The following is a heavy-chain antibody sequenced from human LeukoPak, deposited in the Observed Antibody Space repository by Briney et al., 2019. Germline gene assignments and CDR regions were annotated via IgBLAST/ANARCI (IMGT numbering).Heavy chain of an antibody. CDR1: GGSISSYY. J-gene: IGHJ5*02. CDR2: IYTTGST. CDR3: AREFDRFGDGPWFDP. V-gene: IGHV4-4*07. D-gene: IGHD3-10*01. Sequence: SETLSLTCTVSGGSISSYYWSWIRQPAGKGLEWIGRIYTTGSTNYNPSLKSRVTMSVDTSKNQFSLKLISVTAADTAVYYCAREFDRFGDGPWFDPWGQGTLVTVSS.